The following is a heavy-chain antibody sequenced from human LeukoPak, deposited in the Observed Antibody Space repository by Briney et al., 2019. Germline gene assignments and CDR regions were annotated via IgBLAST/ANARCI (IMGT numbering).Heavy chain of an antibody. CDR3: ARVSSSWYQDWYFDL. CDR2: IDTSGNT. Sequence: SETLSLTCTVSGGSISSYYWSWIRQPAGKGLEWIGRIDTSGNTNYKPSLKSRVTMSVDTSKNQFSLKLNSVTTADTAVYYCARVSSSWYQDWYFDLWGRGTLVTVSS. CDR1: GGSISSYY. D-gene: IGHD6-13*01. V-gene: IGHV4-4*07. J-gene: IGHJ2*01.